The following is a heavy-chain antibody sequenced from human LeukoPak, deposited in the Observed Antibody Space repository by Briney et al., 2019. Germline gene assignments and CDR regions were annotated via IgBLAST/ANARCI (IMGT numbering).Heavy chain of an antibody. D-gene: IGHD3-10*01. Sequence: PGGSLRLSCAASGFTFSSYAMSWVRQAPGKGLEWVSAISGSGGSTYYADSVKGRFTISRDNSKNTLYLQMNSLRAEDTAVYYCAKGHYYGSGCRFDYWGQGTLVTVST. V-gene: IGHV3-23*01. CDR3: AKGHYYGSGCRFDY. CDR1: GFTFSSYA. J-gene: IGHJ4*02. CDR2: ISGSGGST.